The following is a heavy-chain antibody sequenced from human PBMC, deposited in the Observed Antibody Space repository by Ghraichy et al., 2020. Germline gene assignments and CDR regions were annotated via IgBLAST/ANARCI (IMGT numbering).Heavy chain of an antibody. CDR1: GGSISSYY. J-gene: IGHJ4*02. Sequence: SKTLSLTCTVSGGSISSYYWSWIREPPGKGLEWIGYIYYSGSTNYNPSLKSRVTISVDTSKNQFSLKLSSVTAADTAVYYCARTGDGGNVDYWGQGTLVTVSS. CDR2: IYYSGST. D-gene: IGHD4-23*01. V-gene: IGHV4-59*01. CDR3: ARTGDGGNVDY.